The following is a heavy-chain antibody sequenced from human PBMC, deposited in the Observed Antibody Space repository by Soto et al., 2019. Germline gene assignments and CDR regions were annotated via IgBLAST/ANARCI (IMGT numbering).Heavy chain of an antibody. CDR2: IIPIFCTA. CDR3: ARYNAAPSPIKIFGVLRPPHYYYCMDV. V-gene: IGHV1-69*06. D-gene: IGHD3-3*01. CDR1: GGTFSSYA. Sequence: ASVKVSCKASGGTFSSYAISWVRQAPGQGLEWMGGIIPIFCTANYAQKFQGRVTITADKSTRTASMELSSLRSEDTVVYYCARYNAAPSPIKIFGVLRPPHYYYCMDVWGQGTTVTVSS. J-gene: IGHJ6*02.